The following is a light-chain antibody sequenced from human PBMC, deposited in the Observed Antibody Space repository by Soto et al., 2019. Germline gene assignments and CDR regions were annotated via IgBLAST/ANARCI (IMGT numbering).Light chain of an antibody. CDR1: SSDVGGYNY. V-gene: IGLV2-14*01. J-gene: IGLJ1*01. Sequence: QSALTQPASVSGSPGQSIAISCTGTSSDVGGYNYVSWYQQLPGKAPKLLISEVSNRPSGVSHRFSGSKSGNTASLTISGLQAEDEADHYCSSYRTGGPFVFGTGTKLTVL. CDR2: EVS. CDR3: SSYRTGGPFV.